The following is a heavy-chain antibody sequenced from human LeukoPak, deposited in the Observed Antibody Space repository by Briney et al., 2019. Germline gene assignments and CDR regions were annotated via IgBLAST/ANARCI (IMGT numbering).Heavy chain of an antibody. CDR2: IDYSGST. CDR1: GGSISTYY. D-gene: IGHD3-10*01. CDR3: AREAYYGRFFDY. V-gene: IGHV4-59*01. Sequence: PSETLSLTCTLSGGSISTYYWSWIRQSPGKGLEWIGNIDYSGSTNYNPSLKSRVTISVDTSKNQFSLKLSSVTAADTAVYYCAREAYYGRFFDYWGQGTLVTVSS. J-gene: IGHJ4*02.